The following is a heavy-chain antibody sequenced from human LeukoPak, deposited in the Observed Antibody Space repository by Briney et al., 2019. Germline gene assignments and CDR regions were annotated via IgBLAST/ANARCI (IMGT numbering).Heavy chain of an antibody. Sequence: GGSLRLSCAASGFAFSGYWMNWVRQAPGKGLEWVANIKHDGSEKYYVDSVKGRFTISRDNADNSLFLQMNSLRAEDTAVYYCARDPQLDVPTAAPVYDAFDIWGQGTMVTVSS. V-gene: IGHV3-7*01. CDR1: GFAFSGYW. D-gene: IGHD1-1*01. J-gene: IGHJ3*02. CDR3: ARDPQLDVPTAAPVYDAFDI. CDR2: IKHDGSEK.